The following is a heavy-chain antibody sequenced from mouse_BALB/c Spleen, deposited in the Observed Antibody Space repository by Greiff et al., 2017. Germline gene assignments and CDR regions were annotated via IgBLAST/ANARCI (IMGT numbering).Heavy chain of an antibody. CDR1: GDSITSGY. Sequence: EVMLVESGPSLVKPSQTLSLTCSVTGDSITSGYWNWIRKFPGNKLEYMGYISYSGSTYYNPSLKSRISITRDTSKNQYYLQLNSVTTEDTATYYCARYITTVNGFDYWGQGTTLTVSS. CDR2: ISYSGST. V-gene: IGHV3-8*02. CDR3: ARYITTVNGFDY. D-gene: IGHD1-1*01. J-gene: IGHJ2*01.